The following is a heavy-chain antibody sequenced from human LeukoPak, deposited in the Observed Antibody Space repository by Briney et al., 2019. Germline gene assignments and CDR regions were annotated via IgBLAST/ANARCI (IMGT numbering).Heavy chain of an antibody. V-gene: IGHV4-61*02. CDR3: ARDSSSYSLDY. Sequence: SETLSLTCTVSGGSISSGSYYWSWIRQPAGKGLEWIGRIYTSGSTNYNPSLKSRVTISVDTSKNQFSLKLRSVTAADTAVYYCARDSSSYSLDYWGQGTLVTVSS. CDR2: IYTSGST. D-gene: IGHD6-6*01. CDR1: GGSISSGSYY. J-gene: IGHJ4*02.